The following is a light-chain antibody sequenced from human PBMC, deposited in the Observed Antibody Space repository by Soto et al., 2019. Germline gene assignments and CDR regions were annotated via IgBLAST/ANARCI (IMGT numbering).Light chain of an antibody. Sequence: DIQMTQSPSTLSASVGDRVSITCRASQTINNLMAWYQQKPGQAPKLLIYKASNLETGVPSRSSGSGSGTEFTPTISSLQPDDFATYYCQQYSSYPSLTFGGGTKVDI. J-gene: IGKJ4*01. CDR2: KAS. CDR1: QTINNL. V-gene: IGKV1-5*03. CDR3: QQYSSYPSLT.